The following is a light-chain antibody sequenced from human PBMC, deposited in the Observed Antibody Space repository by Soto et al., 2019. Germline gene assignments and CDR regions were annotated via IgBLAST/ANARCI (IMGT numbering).Light chain of an antibody. J-gene: IGKJ1*01. CDR2: DAS. CDR3: QQYHTFWT. V-gene: IGKV1-5*01. Sequence: DIQMTQSPSTLSASVGDRVTITCRASQSISSWLAWYQQKPGEAPNLLIYDASNLESGVPSRFSGSGSGTEFTLTISSLQPDDSATYYFQQYHTFWTFGQGTKVEIK. CDR1: QSISSW.